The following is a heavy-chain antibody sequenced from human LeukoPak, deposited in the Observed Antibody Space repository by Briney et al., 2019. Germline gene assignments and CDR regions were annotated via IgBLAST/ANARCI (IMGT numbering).Heavy chain of an antibody. CDR2: TYSGSKWYN. Sequence: TLSLTCAISVDSVSSNSAAWNWIRQSPSRGLEWLGRTYSGSKWYNDYAVSVKSRITINPDTSKNQFSLQLNSVTPEDTAVYYCARDRDTDFDIWGQGTMVAVST. V-gene: IGHV6-1*01. D-gene: IGHD3-16*02. CDR1: VDSVSSNSAA. CDR3: ARDRDTDFDI. J-gene: IGHJ3*02.